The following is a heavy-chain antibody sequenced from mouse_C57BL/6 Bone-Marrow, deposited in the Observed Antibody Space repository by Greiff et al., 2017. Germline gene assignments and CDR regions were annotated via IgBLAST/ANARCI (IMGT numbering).Heavy chain of an antibody. J-gene: IGHJ3*01. V-gene: IGHV5-9-1*02. CDR3: TRGAAWFAY. Sequence: DVMLVESGEGLVKPGGSLKLSCAASGFTFSSYAMSWVRQTPEKRLEWVAYISSGGDYIYYADPVKGRFTISRDNARNTLYLQMSSLKSEDTAMYYCTRGAAWFAYWGQGTLVTVSA. CDR2: ISSGGDYI. CDR1: GFTFSSYA.